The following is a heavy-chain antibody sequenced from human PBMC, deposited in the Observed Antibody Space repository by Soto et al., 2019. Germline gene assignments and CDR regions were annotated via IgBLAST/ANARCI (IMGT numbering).Heavy chain of an antibody. J-gene: IGHJ4*02. V-gene: IGHV4-4*02. D-gene: IGHD6-13*01. CDR1: GASISGSNW. CDR3: ARLIAAASQPFDY. CDR2: IYHSGST. Sequence: QVQLQESGPGLVEPSGTLSLTCAVSGASISGSNWWSWVRQPPGKGLEWIGEIYHSGSTNYNPSLKSRVAISMDKSKNQFSLKLSSMTAADTAVYYCARLIAAASQPFDYWGQGTLVTVSS.